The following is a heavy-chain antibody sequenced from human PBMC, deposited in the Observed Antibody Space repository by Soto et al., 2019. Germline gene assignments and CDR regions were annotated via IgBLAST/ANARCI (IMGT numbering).Heavy chain of an antibody. CDR3: ARDLKRYYDSSGYGYYYYGMDV. V-gene: IGHV1-69*13. CDR2: IIPIFGTA. CDR1: GGTLSSYA. J-gene: IGHJ6*02. Sequence: SVKVSCKASGGTLSSYAVSWVRQAPGQGLEWMGGIIPIFGTANYAQKFQGRVTITADESTTTAYMELSSLRSEDTAVYYCARDLKRYYDSSGYGYYYYGMDVWGQGTTVTVSS. D-gene: IGHD3-22*01.